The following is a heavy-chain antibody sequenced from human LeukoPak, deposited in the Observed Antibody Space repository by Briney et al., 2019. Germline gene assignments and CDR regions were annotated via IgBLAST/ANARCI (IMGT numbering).Heavy chain of an antibody. CDR1: GFIFNNYS. CDR2: ISNDGGGT. V-gene: IGHV3-23*01. CDR3: AKGSSGYFADL. Sequence: GGSLRLSCAAPGFIFNNYSLIWVRQAPGKGLEWVSAISNDGGGTQYADFVEGRFTISRDNSKNTLFLQMSSLRAEDTALYYCAKGSSGYFADLWGQGTLVTVSS. D-gene: IGHD3-22*01. J-gene: IGHJ5*02.